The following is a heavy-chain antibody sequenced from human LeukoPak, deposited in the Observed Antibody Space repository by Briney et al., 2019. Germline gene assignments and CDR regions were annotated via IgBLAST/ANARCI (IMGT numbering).Heavy chain of an antibody. CDR2: FGTRSTSI. V-gene: IGHV3-21*01. J-gene: IGHJ4*02. D-gene: IGHD3-22*01. CDR1: GFTFGNYL. Sequence: GGSLRLSCAASGFTFGNYLMHWVRQAPGKGLEWVSSFGTRSTSIYHAGSVKGRFAISRDNAKNSLYLQMNSLRAEDTALYYCAREVSEGFDFWGQGTLVTVSS. CDR3: AREVSEGFDF.